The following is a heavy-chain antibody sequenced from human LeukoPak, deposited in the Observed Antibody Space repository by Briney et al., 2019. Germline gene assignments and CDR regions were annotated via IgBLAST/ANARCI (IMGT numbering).Heavy chain of an antibody. CDR3: ARVIVGAHGAYYFDY. J-gene: IGHJ4*02. D-gene: IGHD1-26*01. Sequence: PSETLSLTCTVSGGSISSGDYYWSWIRQPPGKGLEWIGYIYYSGSTYYNPSLKSRVTISVDTSKNQFSLKLSSVTAADTAVYYCARVIVGAHGAYYFDYWGQGTLVTVSS. V-gene: IGHV4-30-4*01. CDR1: GGSISSGDYY. CDR2: IYYSGST.